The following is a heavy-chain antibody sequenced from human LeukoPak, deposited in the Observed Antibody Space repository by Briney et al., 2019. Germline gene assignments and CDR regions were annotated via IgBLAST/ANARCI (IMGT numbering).Heavy chain of an antibody. CDR1: GGSISTSNYY. D-gene: IGHD2-15*01. V-gene: IGHV4-39*07. Sequence: SETLSLTCTVSGGSISTSNYYWGWIRQPPGKGLEWIGNIFYSGSTYYSPSLKSRVTISLDTSRNQFSLKLNSVTAADTAVYYCARRSVVGARTYYFDYWGQGTLVTVSS. CDR2: IFYSGST. J-gene: IGHJ4*02. CDR3: ARRSVVGARTYYFDY.